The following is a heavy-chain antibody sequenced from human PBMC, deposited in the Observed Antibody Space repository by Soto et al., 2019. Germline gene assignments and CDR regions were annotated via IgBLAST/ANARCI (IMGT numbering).Heavy chain of an antibody. Sequence: QVQLVQSGAEVKKPGASVKVSCKTSGFTFTSYCMHWVRQAPGQGLEWMGIINPSGGGTSYAQKFQGRVTMTRDTSTSTAYMEMSSLRYEYTAMYYCATYYCAREGSSGWPFDYWGQGTQVTVSS. CDR2: INPSGGGT. D-gene: IGHD6-19*01. V-gene: IGHV1-46*01. J-gene: IGHJ4*02. CDR3: ATYYCAREGSSGWPFDY. CDR1: GFTFTSYC.